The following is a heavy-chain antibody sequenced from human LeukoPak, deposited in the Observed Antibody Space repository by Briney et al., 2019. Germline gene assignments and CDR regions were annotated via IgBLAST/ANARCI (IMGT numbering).Heavy chain of an antibody. CDR1: GGSISSYY. CDR3: ARAGYYDSSGYMYNWFDP. V-gene: IGHV4-4*07. J-gene: IGHJ5*02. CDR2: IYTSGST. D-gene: IGHD3-22*01. Sequence: SETLSLTCTVSGGSISSYYWSWIRQPAGKGLEWIGRIYTSGSTNYNPSLKSRVTISVDTSKNQFSLKLSSVTAADTAVYYCARAGYYDSSGYMYNWFDPWGQGTLVTVSS.